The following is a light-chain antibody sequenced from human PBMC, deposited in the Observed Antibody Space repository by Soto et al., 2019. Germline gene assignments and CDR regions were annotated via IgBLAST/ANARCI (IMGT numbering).Light chain of an antibody. CDR2: AAS. CDR1: QGISSY. Sequence: IQLTQSPSFLSSSVGDRVTLTCLASQGISSYLAWYQQKPGKAPKLLIYAASTLQSGVPSRFSGSGSGTELTLTISSLQPEDFATYYCQQLNSYPSLTFGGGTKVDIK. CDR3: QQLNSYPSLT. V-gene: IGKV1-9*01. J-gene: IGKJ4*01.